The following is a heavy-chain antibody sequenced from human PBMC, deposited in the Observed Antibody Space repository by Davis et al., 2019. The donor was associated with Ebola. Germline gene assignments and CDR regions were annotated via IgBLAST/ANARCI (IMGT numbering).Heavy chain of an antibody. V-gene: IGHV3-21*01. Sequence: GESLKISCAASGFTFSSYWMNWVRQAPGKGLEWVASISSWSDYIYYADSAKGRFTISRDNAKNSLYLQMNSLRDEDTAVYYCARLRGVVGAGHAFDIWGQGTMVTVSS. CDR2: ISSWSDYI. CDR1: GFTFSSYW. CDR3: ARLRGVVGAGHAFDI. J-gene: IGHJ3*02. D-gene: IGHD1-26*01.